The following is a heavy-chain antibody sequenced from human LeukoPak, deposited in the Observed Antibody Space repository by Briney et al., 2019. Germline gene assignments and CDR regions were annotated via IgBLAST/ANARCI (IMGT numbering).Heavy chain of an antibody. D-gene: IGHD4-17*01. CDR1: GGTFSSYA. CDR2: IIPIFGTA. J-gene: IGHJ4*02. Sequence: SVKVSCKASGGTFSSYAISWVRQAPGQGLEWMGGIIPIFGTANYAQKFQGRVTITADESTSTAYMELSSLRSEDTAVYYCASAPSSNDYGDYLDYWGQGTLVTVSS. CDR3: ASAPSSNDYGDYLDY. V-gene: IGHV1-69*13.